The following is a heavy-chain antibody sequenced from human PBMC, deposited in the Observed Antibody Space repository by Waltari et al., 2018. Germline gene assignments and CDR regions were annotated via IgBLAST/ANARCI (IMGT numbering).Heavy chain of an antibody. V-gene: IGHV4-59*01. D-gene: IGHD5-12*01. CDR1: GGSISSYY. CDR3: ARGSSGMATSEFDY. J-gene: IGHJ4*02. CDR2: IYYSGST. Sequence: QVQLQESGPGLVKPSETLSLTCTVSGGSISSYYWSWIRQPPGKGLEWIGYIYYSGSTNYNPSLKSRVTISVDTSKNQFSLKLSSVTAADTAVYYCARGSSGMATSEFDYWGQGTLVTVSS.